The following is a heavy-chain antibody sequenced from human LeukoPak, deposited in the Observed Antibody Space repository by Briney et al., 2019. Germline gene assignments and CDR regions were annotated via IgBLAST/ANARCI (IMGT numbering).Heavy chain of an antibody. Sequence: ASVKVSCKASGYTFTGYYMHWVRQAPGQGLEWVGWIHPNSGGTKYAQRFQGRVTVTRDTSISTVYMELSRLRSDDTAVYYCARWGKYYYDSSGYYYWGQGTLVSVSS. CDR3: ARWGKYYYDSSGYYY. J-gene: IGHJ4*02. D-gene: IGHD3-22*01. CDR2: IHPNSGGT. V-gene: IGHV1-2*02. CDR1: GYTFTGYY.